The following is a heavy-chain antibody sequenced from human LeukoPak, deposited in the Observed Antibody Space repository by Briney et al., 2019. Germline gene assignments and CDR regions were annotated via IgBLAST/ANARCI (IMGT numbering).Heavy chain of an antibody. CDR3: ARLPYFYGSGSYTYFDC. Sequence: SEPLSLTCTVSGGSISSSSDYWGRIRQPPGKGLVWIGNIYYTGSTYYSPYLKSRVTISVYTSKTEFSLRLSSVTAADTALYYCARLPYFYGSGSYTYFDCWGQGTLVTVSS. CDR1: GGSISSSSDY. D-gene: IGHD3-10*01. V-gene: IGHV4-39*01. CDR2: IYYTGST. J-gene: IGHJ4*02.